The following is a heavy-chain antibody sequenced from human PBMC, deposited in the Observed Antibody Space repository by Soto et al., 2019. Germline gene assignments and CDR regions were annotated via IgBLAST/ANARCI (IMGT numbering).Heavy chain of an antibody. CDR1: GGTFSSYA. CDR3: AREFEYDSSGYYQGYYFDY. V-gene: IGHV1-69*01. Sequence: QVQLVQSGAEVKKPGSSVKVSCKASGGTFSSYAISWVRQAPGQGLEWMGGIIPIFGTANYAQKFQGRVTITADESTSTAYMELSSLRSEDTAVYYCAREFEYDSSGYYQGYYFDYWGQGTLVTVSS. J-gene: IGHJ4*02. CDR2: IIPIFGTA. D-gene: IGHD3-22*01.